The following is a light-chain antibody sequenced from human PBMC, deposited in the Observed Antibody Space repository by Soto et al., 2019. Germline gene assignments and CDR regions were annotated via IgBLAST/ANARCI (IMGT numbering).Light chain of an antibody. CDR3: QQRSDWPAT. Sequence: EIVLTQSPATLSLSTGDRATLSCRASQSVGSYLGWYQQRPGQAPRLLIYDASNRATGIPARFSGSGSGTDFILSISSLEPEDFAVYYCQQRSDWPATFGGGTKEEIK. V-gene: IGKV3-11*01. CDR1: QSVGSY. J-gene: IGKJ4*01. CDR2: DAS.